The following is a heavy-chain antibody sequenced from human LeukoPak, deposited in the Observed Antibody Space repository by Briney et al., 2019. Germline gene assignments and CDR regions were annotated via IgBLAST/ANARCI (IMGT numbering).Heavy chain of an antibody. D-gene: IGHD4-23*01. CDR1: GGSISSYY. CDR3: VRHDYGGYYFDY. V-gene: IGHV4-59*01. Sequence: PSETLSLICTVSGGSISSYYWSWIRQPPGKGLEWIGYIYYSGSTDFNPSLKSRVTISVDTSKNQFSLKLSSVTAADTAVYYCVRHDYGGYYFDYWGQGTLVTVSS. J-gene: IGHJ4*02. CDR2: IYYSGST.